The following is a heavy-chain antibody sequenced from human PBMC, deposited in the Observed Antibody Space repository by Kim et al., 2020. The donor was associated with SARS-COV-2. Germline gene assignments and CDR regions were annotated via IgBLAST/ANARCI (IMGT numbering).Heavy chain of an antibody. Sequence: SRVTISVDTSKNQFSLKLSSVTAADTAVYYCARDYGTSGWYPLPSGGMDVWGQGTTVTVSS. D-gene: IGHD6-19*01. CDR3: ARDYGTSGWYPLPSGGMDV. J-gene: IGHJ6*02. V-gene: IGHV4-39*07.